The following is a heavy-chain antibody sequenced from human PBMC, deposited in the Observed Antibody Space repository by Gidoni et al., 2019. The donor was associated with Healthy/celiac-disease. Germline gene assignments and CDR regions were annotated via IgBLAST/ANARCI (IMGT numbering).Heavy chain of an antibody. CDR3: ARGEGITIFGVAFFDY. CDR1: GYTFTGYY. V-gene: IGHV1-2*04. CDR2: INPNSGGT. J-gene: IGHJ4*02. D-gene: IGHD3-3*01. Sequence: QVQLVQSGAEVKKPGASVKVSCKASGYTFTGYYMHWVRQAPGQGLEWMGWINPNSGGTNYAQKFQGWVSMTRDTSISTAYMELSRLRSDDTAVYYCARGEGITIFGVAFFDYWGQGTLVTVSS.